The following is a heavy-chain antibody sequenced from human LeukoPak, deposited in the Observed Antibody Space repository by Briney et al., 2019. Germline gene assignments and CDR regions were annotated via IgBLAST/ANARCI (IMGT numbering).Heavy chain of an antibody. Sequence: KSSETLSLTCAVYGGSCSGYYWSWIRQPPGKGLEWIGEINHSGSTNYNPSLKSRVTISVDTSKNQFSLKLSSVTAADTAVYYCARDAAIYNDYWGQGTLVTVSS. CDR2: INHSGST. CDR3: ARDAAIYNDY. V-gene: IGHV4-34*01. D-gene: IGHD3-10*01. CDR1: GGSCSGYY. J-gene: IGHJ4*02.